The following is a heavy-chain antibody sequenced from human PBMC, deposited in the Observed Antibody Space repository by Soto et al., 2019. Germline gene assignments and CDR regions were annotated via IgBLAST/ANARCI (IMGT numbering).Heavy chain of an antibody. V-gene: IGHV4-39*01. CDR2: IYYSGST. D-gene: IGHD2-15*01. Sequence: QLQLQESGPGLVKPSETLSLTCTVSGGSISSSSYYWGWIRQPPGKGLEWIGSIYYSGSTYYNPSLMSRVTISVDTSKNQFSLKLSSVTAADTAVYYCASPYCSGGSCYPYYWGQGTLVTVSS. CDR1: GGSISSSSYY. CDR3: ASPYCSGGSCYPYY. J-gene: IGHJ4*02.